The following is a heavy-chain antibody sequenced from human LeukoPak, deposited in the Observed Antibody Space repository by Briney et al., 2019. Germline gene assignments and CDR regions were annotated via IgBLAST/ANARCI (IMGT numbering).Heavy chain of an antibody. D-gene: IGHD6-13*01. V-gene: IGHV1-2*02. J-gene: IGHJ4*02. CDR3: ARDIGIAAAGTTDY. CDR2: INPNSGGT. Sequence: ASVKVSCKASGYTFTGYYMHWVRQAPGQGLEWMGWINPNSGGTNYAQKFQGRVTMTRDTSISTAYMELSRLRSDDTAVYYCARDIGIAAAGTTDYWGQGTLVTVSS. CDR1: GYTFTGYY.